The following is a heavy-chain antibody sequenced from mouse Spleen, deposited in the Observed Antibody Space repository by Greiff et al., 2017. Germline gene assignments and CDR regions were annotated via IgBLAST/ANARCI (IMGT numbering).Heavy chain of an antibody. CDR1: GYSFTDYN. CDR3: AREEITTAPFDY. J-gene: IGHJ2*01. CDR2: INHNYGTP. D-gene: IGHD1-2*01. V-gene: IGHV1-39*01. Sequence: EVNLVESGPELVKPGASVKISCKASGYSFTDYNMNWVKQSHGKSLEWIGVINHNYGTPSYNQKFKGKATLTVDQSSSTAYMQLNSLTSEDSAVYYCAREEITTAPFDYWGQGTTLTVSS.